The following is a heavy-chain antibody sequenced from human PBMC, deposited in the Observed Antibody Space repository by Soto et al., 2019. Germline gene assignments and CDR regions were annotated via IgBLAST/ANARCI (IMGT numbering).Heavy chain of an antibody. CDR3: ARGSGVYYFDY. D-gene: IGHD3-10*01. J-gene: IGHJ4*01. Sequence: SETLSLTCTVSGGSINSGDYSWTWIRQTPGKGLEWIGYIYHTGTTYYNMSLKSRVTISVDRSKNQFSLKLSSVTAADTAVYYCARGSGVYYFDYWGHGTLVTVS. CDR2: IYHTGTT. V-gene: IGHV4-30-2*01. CDR1: GGSINSGDYS.